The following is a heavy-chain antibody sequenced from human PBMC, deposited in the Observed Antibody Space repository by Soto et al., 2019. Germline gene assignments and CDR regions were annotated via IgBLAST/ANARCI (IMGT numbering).Heavy chain of an antibody. D-gene: IGHD3-3*01. J-gene: IGHJ4*02. Sequence: NLSLTCTVSGGCLSSGGNYWSWIRPHPGKGLQWIGYISYRGSTYYNPSLKSRFTISVDTSKNQFSLKLSSVPAANTAVYYCARSITIFGVVYDFCSQGTLVTVSS. CDR2: ISYRGST. V-gene: IGHV4-31*03. CDR3: ARSITIFGVVYDF. CDR1: GGCLSSGGNY.